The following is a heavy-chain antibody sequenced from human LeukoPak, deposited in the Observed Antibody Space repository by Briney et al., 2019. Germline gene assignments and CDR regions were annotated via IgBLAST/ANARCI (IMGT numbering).Heavy chain of an antibody. D-gene: IGHD5-18*01. CDR1: GFSLSSYW. Sequence: GGSLRLSCAASGFSLSSYWMHWVRQAPGKGLVWVSRINSNGRDTHYAESVKGRFTISRGNAKNTLYRQMNSLRAEDAAVYYCARPQNPEIYGYGGFDIWGQGTMVTVSS. CDR2: INSNGRDT. V-gene: IGHV3-74*01. CDR3: ARPQNPEIYGYGGFDI. J-gene: IGHJ3*02.